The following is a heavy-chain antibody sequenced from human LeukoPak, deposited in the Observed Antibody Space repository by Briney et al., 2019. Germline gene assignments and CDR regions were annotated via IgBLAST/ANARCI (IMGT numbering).Heavy chain of an antibody. CDR1: GGSVSGSSIVNYY. V-gene: IGHV4-61*01. D-gene: IGHD3-3*01. CDR2: VSYSGET. Sequence: SETLSLTCTVSGGSVSGSSIVNYYWSWIRQPPGKGLEWIGYVSYSGETNFNPSLRSRVTMSVDTSKNQFSLKLSSVTAADTAVYYCARVADDFWSGYPHFDYWGQGALVTVSS. J-gene: IGHJ4*02. CDR3: ARVADDFWSGYPHFDY.